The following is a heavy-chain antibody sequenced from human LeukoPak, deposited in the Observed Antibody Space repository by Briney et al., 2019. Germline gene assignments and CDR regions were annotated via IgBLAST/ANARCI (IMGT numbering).Heavy chain of an antibody. CDR2: IKQDGSEK. V-gene: IGHV3-7*02. CDR3: MMSLTAHYYYGMDV. CDR1: GFTFSRYW. D-gene: IGHD2-21*02. J-gene: IGHJ6*02. Sequence: PGRSLRLSCAASGFTFSRYWMSWVRQAPGKGLEWVANIKQDGSEKYYVDSVKRRFTVSRDNAKNSVYLQMNSLRAEDTAVYHCMMSLTAHYYYGMDVWGQGTTVTVSS.